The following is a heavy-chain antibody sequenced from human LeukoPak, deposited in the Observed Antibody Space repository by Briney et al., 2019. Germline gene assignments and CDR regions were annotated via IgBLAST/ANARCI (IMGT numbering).Heavy chain of an antibody. D-gene: IGHD3-22*01. CDR2: ISSSGSTI. CDR3: ARGLHYYYDSSGYYGY. V-gene: IGHV3-48*03. Sequence: GRSLRLSCAASGFTFSSYEMNWVRQAPGKGLEWVSYISSSGSTIYYADSVKGRFTISRDNAKNSLYLQMNSLRAEDTAVYYCARGLHYYYDSSGYYGYWGQGTLVTVSS. J-gene: IGHJ4*02. CDR1: GFTFSSYE.